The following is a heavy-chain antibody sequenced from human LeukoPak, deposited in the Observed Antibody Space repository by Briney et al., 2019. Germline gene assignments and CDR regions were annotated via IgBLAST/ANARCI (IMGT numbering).Heavy chain of an antibody. CDR2: INTDTGNS. J-gene: IGHJ5*02. CDR1: GYTFTSYA. CDR3: ARARIIALRGITNMGFDP. V-gene: IGHV7-4-1*02. Sequence: ASAKVSCKASGYTFTSYAINWVRQAPGQGLEWMGWINTDTGNSTFAQDFTGRFVFSLETSVSTAYLQINNLKAEDTAVYYCARARIIALRGITNMGFDPWGQGTLVTVSS. D-gene: IGHD3-10*01.